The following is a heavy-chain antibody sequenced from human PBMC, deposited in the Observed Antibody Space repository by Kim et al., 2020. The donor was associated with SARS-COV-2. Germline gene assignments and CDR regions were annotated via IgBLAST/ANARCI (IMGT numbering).Heavy chain of an antibody. J-gene: IGHJ5*02. V-gene: IGHV4-59*01. D-gene: IGHD2-15*01. CDR3: ARGDYCRGGICYFYRPAWFDP. CDR2: IYHTGST. Sequence: SETLSLTCTVSGDSISTYYWSWIRQSPGKGLQWIGNIYHTGSTSYNPSLKGRVAMSVDTSKNQFSLNVTSVTAADTAVYHCARGDYCRGGICYFYRPAWFDPWGQGTLVTVSS. CDR1: GDSISTYY.